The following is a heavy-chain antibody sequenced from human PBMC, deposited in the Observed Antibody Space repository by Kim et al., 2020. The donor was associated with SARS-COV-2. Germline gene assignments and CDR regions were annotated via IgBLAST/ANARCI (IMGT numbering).Heavy chain of an antibody. CDR2: INHSGST. D-gene: IGHD2-15*01. J-gene: IGHJ2*01. CDR1: GGSFSGYY. Sequence: SETLSLTCAVYGGSFSGYYWSWIRQPPGKGLEWIGEINHSGSTNYNPSLKSRVTISVDTSKNQFSLKLSSVTAADTAVYYCARYGGYCSGGSCSRYRYW. CDR3: ARYGGYCSGGSCSRYRYW. V-gene: IGHV4-34*01.